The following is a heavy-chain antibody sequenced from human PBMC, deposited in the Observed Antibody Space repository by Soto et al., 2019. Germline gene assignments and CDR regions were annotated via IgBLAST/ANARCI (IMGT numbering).Heavy chain of an antibody. CDR1: GFTFSSYG. J-gene: IGHJ4*02. D-gene: IGHD2-8*01. CDR2: ISYDGSNK. CDR3: AKGGRYCTNGVCHPDY. Sequence: QVQLVESGGGVVQPGRSLRLSCAASGFTFSSYGMHWVRQAPGKGLEWVAVISYDGSNKYYADSVKGRFTISRDNSKNTLYLQMNSLRAEDTAVYCCAKGGRYCTNGVCHPDYWGQGTLVTVSS. V-gene: IGHV3-30*18.